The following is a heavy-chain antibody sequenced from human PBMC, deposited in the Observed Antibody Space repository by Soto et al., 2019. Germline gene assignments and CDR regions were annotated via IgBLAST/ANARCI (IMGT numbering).Heavy chain of an antibody. J-gene: IGHJ5*02. CDR1: GGSFSGYY. V-gene: IGHV4-34*01. D-gene: IGHD3-3*01. Sequence: SETLSLTCAVYGGSFSGYYWSWIRQPPGKGLEWIGEINHSGSTNYNPSLKSRVTISVDTSKNQFSLKLSSVTAADTAVYYCARGAIMTYYDFWSGYQYNWFDPWGQGTMVTVYS. CDR2: INHSGST. CDR3: ARGAIMTYYDFWSGYQYNWFDP.